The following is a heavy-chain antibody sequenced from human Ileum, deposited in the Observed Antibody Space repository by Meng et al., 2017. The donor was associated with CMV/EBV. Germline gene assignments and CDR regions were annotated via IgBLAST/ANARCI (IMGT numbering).Heavy chain of an antibody. CDR3: ASHIYGSFDF. D-gene: IGHD5-18*01. CDR2: ISYSGTT. CDR1: GGALSNDDYY. V-gene: IGHV4-31*03. J-gene: IGHJ4*02. Sequence: QVRLQEPGPGLVKPSQTLSLTCTVSGGALSNDDYYWGWLRQHPGKGLEWIGYISYSGTTFYNASLKTRVSISVDTSKNQFSLRLSSVTAADTAIYFCASHIYGSFDFWGQGTLVTVSS.